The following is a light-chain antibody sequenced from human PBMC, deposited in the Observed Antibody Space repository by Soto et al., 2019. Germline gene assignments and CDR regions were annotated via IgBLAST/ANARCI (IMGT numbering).Light chain of an antibody. CDR1: QSVRSY. CDR2: DAS. V-gene: IGKV3-11*01. Sequence: EIVLTQSPATLSLSPWERATLSCRASQSVRSYLAWYQQKHGQAPRLLIYDASNRATGIPARFSGSGSGTDFTLTISRLEPEDFAVYYCQQRSNWPLTFGGGSKVEIK. J-gene: IGKJ4*01. CDR3: QQRSNWPLT.